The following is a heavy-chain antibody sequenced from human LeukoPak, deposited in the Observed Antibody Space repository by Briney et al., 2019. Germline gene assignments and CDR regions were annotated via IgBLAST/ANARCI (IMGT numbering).Heavy chain of an antibody. CDR3: ARDPRRLGYCSSTSCYFLWFDP. J-gene: IGHJ5*02. D-gene: IGHD2-2*01. CDR2: ISSSSSYI. Sequence: GWSLTLSCAASGFTFSSYSMNWVRQAPGTGLEWVSSISSSSSYIYYADSVKGRFTISRDNAKNSLYLQMNSLRAEDTAVYYCARDPRRLGYCSSTSCYFLWFDPWGQGTLVTVSS. V-gene: IGHV3-21*01. CDR1: GFTFSSYS.